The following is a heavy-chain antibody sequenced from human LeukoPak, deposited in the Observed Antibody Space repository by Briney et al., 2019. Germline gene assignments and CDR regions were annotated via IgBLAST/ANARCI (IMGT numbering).Heavy chain of an antibody. D-gene: IGHD2-2*01. V-gene: IGHV1-69*04. Sequence: SVKVSCKASGGTFSSYTISWVRQAPGQGLEWMGRIIPILGIANYAQEFQGRVTITADKSTSTAYMELSSLRSEDTAVYYCAREYCSSTSCYRDNWFDPWGQGTLVTVSS. CDR3: AREYCSSTSCYRDNWFDP. J-gene: IGHJ5*02. CDR2: IIPILGIA. CDR1: GGTFSSYT.